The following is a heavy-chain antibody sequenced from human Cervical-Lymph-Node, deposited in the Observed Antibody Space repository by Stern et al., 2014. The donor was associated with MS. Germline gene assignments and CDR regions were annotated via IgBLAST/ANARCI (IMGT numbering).Heavy chain of an antibody. CDR2: IYGGTTT. CDR1: GLAVSTNY. J-gene: IGHJ5*02. Sequence: EDQLVESGGGLAQPGGSLRLSCAASGLAVSTNYMTWVRQAPGKGLEWVSLIYGGTTTHYADSVKGRFTISRDESENILYLQMNSLRVDDTALYYCTREMAARRFDPWGQGTLVIVSS. CDR3: TREMAARRFDP. V-gene: IGHV3-66*01. D-gene: IGHD6-6*01.